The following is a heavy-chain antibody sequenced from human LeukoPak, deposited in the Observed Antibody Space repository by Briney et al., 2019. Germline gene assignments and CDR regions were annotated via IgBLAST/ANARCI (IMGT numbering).Heavy chain of an antibody. V-gene: IGHV3-22*01. CDR1: GFTFSDYY. CDR3: TRHIAD. J-gene: IGHJ4*02. Sequence: GGSLRLSCAASGFTFSDYYMSGVRKAPGMGLEWVGFIRSKGYGGTAEYAASVKGRFTISRDDSRGSAYLQMNSLKTDDTGVYYCTRHIADWGQGTLVTVSS. D-gene: IGHD2-21*01. CDR2: IRSKGYGGTA.